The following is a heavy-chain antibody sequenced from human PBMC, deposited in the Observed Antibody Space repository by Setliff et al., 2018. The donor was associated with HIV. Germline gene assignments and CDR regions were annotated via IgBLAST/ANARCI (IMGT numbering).Heavy chain of an antibody. CDR1: GLTLTNYA. D-gene: IGHD6-6*01. CDR2: ISYDGGSK. J-gene: IGHJ4*02. CDR3: ARAWAMQQLVPAY. Sequence: SCAVSGLTLTNYAMHWVRQAPGKGLESVSFISYDGGSKYYADSVKGRFTISRDNSKNTLYLQMNSLRVEDTAIYYCARAWAMQQLVPAYWGQGTLVTVSS. V-gene: IGHV3-30*12.